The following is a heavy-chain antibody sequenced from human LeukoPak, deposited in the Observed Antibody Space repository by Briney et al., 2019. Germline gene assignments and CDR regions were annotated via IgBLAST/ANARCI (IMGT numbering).Heavy chain of an antibody. J-gene: IGHJ4*02. D-gene: IGHD5-18*01. CDR3: VSPRGFSYGYFDY. CDR1: SGSISSTSYY. CDR2: IYYSKNT. Sequence: SETLSLTCTASSGSISSTSYYWGWIRQPPGKGLEWIGSIYYSKNTYYNPSLKSRVTISADTSKNQFSLTLGSVSATDTAVYYCVSPRGFSYGYFDYWGQGTPVTVSS. V-gene: IGHV4-39*01.